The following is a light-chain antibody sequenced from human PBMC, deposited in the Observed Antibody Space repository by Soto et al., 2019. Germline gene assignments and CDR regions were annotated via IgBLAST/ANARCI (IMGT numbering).Light chain of an antibody. CDR2: GNS. V-gene: IGLV1-40*01. CDR3: QSYDSSPGDVV. CDR1: SSNIGAGYD. J-gene: IGLJ2*01. Sequence: QSVLTQPPSVSGAPGQRVTISCTGSSSNIGAGYDVHWYQQLPGTAPKLLIYGNSNRPSGVPDRFSGSKSGTSASLAITGLQDEDEADYDCQSYDSSPGDVVFGGGTKVTVL.